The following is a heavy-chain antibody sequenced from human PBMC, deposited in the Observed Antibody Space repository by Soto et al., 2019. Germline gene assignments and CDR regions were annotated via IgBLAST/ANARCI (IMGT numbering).Heavy chain of an antibody. CDR1: GYTFSSYG. Sequence: ASVKVSCKASGYTFSSYGISWVRQAPGQGLEWMGRFSAYNGNTDYAPKFQGRVTMTTDTSTSTAYMELRSLRSDDTAVYYCARHSSYRSNYYMDVWGTGTTVTVSS. D-gene: IGHD3-16*02. J-gene: IGHJ6*03. V-gene: IGHV1-18*01. CDR3: ARHSSYRSNYYMDV. CDR2: FSAYNGNT.